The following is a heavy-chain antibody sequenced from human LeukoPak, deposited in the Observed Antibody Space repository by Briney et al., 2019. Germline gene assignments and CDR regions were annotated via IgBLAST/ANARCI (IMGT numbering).Heavy chain of an antibody. D-gene: IGHD3-22*01. CDR3: ARVTTGGYYNY. V-gene: IGHV4-61*02. J-gene: IGHJ4*02. CDR1: GGSISSGSYY. Sequence: PSETLSLTCTVSGGSISSGSYYWSWIRQPAGKGLEWIGRIYTSGSTNYKPSLKSRVTISLDTSENHFSLKLSSVTAADTAVYYCARVTTGGYYNYWGQGTLVTVSS. CDR2: IYTSGST.